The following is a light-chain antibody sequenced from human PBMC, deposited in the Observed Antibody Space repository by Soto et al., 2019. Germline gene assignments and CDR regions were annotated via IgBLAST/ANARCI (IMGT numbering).Light chain of an antibody. CDR1: QGVSSN. CDR2: GAS. Sequence: ETVMTQSPATLSVSPGERVTLSCRASQGVSSNLVWYQQKSGQAPRLLIYGASTRPTGIPARFSGSGSGTEFTLTISSLQSEDFAIYYCQQYNNWPPVTFGQGTRLEIK. J-gene: IGKJ5*01. V-gene: IGKV3-15*01. CDR3: QQYNNWPPVT.